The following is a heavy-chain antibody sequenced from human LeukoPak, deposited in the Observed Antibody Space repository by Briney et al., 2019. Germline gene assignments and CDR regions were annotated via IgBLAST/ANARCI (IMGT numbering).Heavy chain of an antibody. CDR2: INPNSGGT. D-gene: IGHD3-3*01. V-gene: IGHV1-2*02. CDR3: ARGRSAGYGVALYYFDY. Sequence: ASVKVSCKASGYTLTGYYMHWVRQAPGQGLERMGWINPNSGGTNYAQKFQGRVTMTRDTSISTAYMELSSLRSEDTAVYYCARGRSAGYGVALYYFDYWGQGTLVTVSS. J-gene: IGHJ4*02. CDR1: GYTLTGYY.